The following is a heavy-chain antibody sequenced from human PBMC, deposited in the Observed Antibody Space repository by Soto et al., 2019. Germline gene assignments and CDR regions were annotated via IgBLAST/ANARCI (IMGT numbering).Heavy chain of an antibody. Sequence: SETLSLTCAVSGDSIGGVGYWSWIRQFPGRGLEWIGCISSSGSTYYNPALNNRISLSLDTSQNQFSLKLLSVTAADTAIYYCARSGVTGIVIPSHWFDPWGQGTLVTVSS. CDR2: ISSSGST. J-gene: IGHJ5*02. CDR3: ARSGVTGIVIPSHWFDP. CDR1: GDSIGGVGY. D-gene: IGHD2-21*02. V-gene: IGHV4-31*11.